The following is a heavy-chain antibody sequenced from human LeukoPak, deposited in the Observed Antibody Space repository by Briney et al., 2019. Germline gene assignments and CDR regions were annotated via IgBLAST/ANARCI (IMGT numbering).Heavy chain of an antibody. CDR1: GGSISSSSYY. V-gene: IGHV4-39*07. J-gene: IGHJ6*03. CDR3: ARGRTVRGVIKFYYYMDV. D-gene: IGHD3-10*01. Sequence: SETLSLTCTVSGGSISSSSYYWGWIRQPPGKGLEWIGSIYYSGSTYYNPSLKSRVTISVDTSKKQFSLKLSSVTATDTAVYYCARGRTVRGVIKFYYYMDVWGKGTTVTVSS. CDR2: IYYSGST.